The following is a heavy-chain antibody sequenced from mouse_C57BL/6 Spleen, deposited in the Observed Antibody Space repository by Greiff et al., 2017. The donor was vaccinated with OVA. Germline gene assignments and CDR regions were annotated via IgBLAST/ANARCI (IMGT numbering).Heavy chain of an antibody. CDR3: TREDYSNYAMDY. Sequence: EVQVVESGEGLVKPGGSLKLSCAASGFTFSSYAMSWVRQTPEKRLEWVAYISSGGDYIYYADTVKGRFTISRDNARNTLYLQMSSLKSEDTAMYYCTREDYSNYAMDYWGQGTSVTVSS. V-gene: IGHV5-9-1*02. CDR2: ISSGGDYI. J-gene: IGHJ4*01. CDR1: GFTFSSYA. D-gene: IGHD2-5*01.